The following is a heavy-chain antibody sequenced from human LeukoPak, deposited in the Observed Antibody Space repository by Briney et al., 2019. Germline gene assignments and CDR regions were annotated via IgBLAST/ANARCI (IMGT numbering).Heavy chain of an antibody. D-gene: IGHD3-10*01. CDR3: AKDYGLLWFGELYGYFDY. CDR2: ISGSGGST. CDR1: GFTFSSSA. Sequence: LPGGSLRLSCAASGFTFSSSAMSWVRQAPGKGLEWVSAISGSGGSTYYADSVKGRFTISRDNSKNTLYLQMNSLRAEDTAVYYCAKDYGLLWFGELYGYFDYWGQGTLVTVSS. J-gene: IGHJ4*02. V-gene: IGHV3-23*01.